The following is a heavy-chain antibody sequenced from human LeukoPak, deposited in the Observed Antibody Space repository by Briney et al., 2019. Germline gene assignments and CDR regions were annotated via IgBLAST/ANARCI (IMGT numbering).Heavy chain of an antibody. CDR2: ISYDGSNK. V-gene: IGHV3-30-3*01. CDR3: ARDKPHFDY. Sequence: PGRSLRLSCAASGITFSNFAMHWVRQAPGKGLEWVAVISYDGSNKYYADSVKGRFTISRDNSKNTLYLQMNSLRAEDTAVYYCARDKPHFDYWGPGTLVTVSS. CDR1: GITFSNFA. J-gene: IGHJ4*02.